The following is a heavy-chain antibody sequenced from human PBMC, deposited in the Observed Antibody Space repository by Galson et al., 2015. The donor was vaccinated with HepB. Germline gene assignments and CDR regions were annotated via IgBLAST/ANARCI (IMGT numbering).Heavy chain of an antibody. Sequence: SLRLSCAASGFTFSSYGMHWVRQAPGKGLEWVAVISYDGSNKYYADSVKGRFTISRDTSKNTLHLQMNSLRDEDTAVYYCARGRSSGYWALDYWGQGTLVTVSS. CDR2: ISYDGSNK. CDR1: GFTFSSYG. J-gene: IGHJ4*02. CDR3: ARGRSSGYWALDY. V-gene: IGHV3-30*03. D-gene: IGHD3-22*01.